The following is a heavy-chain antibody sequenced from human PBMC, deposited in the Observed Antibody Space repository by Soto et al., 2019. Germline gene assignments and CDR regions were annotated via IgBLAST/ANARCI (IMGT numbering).Heavy chain of an antibody. V-gene: IGHV4-59*01. D-gene: IGHD1-26*01. CDR2: IYYSGST. Sequence: QVQLQESGPGLVKPSETLSLTCTVSGGSISSYYWSWIRQPPGKGLEWIGYIYYSGSTNYNPALKSRVSISVDTSKKQFSLKLSSVTAADAAVYYCARRYGGNFDYWGQGTLVTVSS. CDR3: ARRYGGNFDY. J-gene: IGHJ4*02. CDR1: GGSISSYY.